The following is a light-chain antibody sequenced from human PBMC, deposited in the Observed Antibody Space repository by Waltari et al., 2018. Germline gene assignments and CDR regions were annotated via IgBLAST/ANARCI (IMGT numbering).Light chain of an antibody. J-gene: IGLJ2*01. CDR1: SSAVGGYNY. Sequence: QSALTHPASVSGSPGQPITLSCTGPSSAVGGYNYVSWYQQHPGKAPKLMIYDVSKRPSGVSNRFSGSKSGNTASLTISGLQAEDEADYYCSSYTSSSRVFGGGTKLTVL. V-gene: IGLV2-14*01. CDR3: SSYTSSSRV. CDR2: DVS.